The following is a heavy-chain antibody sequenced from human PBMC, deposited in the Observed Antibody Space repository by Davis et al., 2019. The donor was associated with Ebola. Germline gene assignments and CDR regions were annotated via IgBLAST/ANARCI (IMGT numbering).Heavy chain of an antibody. V-gene: IGHV1-46*01. CDR3: ARDEGKIVVVPTAIVRGSCFDP. Sequence: ASVKVSCKASGYTFTSYYMYWVRQAPGQGLEWMGIIDPRGGSTTYAQKFQGRVTMTRDTSTSTVYMELSSLRSEDTAVYYCARDEGKIVVVPTAIVRGSCFDPWGQGTLVTVSS. CDR2: IDPRGGST. J-gene: IGHJ5*02. CDR1: GYTFTSYY. D-gene: IGHD2-2*02.